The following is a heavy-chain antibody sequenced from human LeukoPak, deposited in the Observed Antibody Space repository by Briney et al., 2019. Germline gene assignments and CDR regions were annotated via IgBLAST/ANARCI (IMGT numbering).Heavy chain of an antibody. V-gene: IGHV4-39*01. J-gene: IGHJ3*02. CDR1: GGSISSSSYY. D-gene: IGHD4-23*01. CDR2: IYYSGST. CDR3: AGHGFFSLVVTPHDFDI. Sequence: PSETLSLTCTVSGGSISSSSYYWGWIRQPPGKGLEWIGSIYYSGSTYYNPSLKSRATISVDTSKTLFSLKLSSVTADDTVVYYSAGHGFFSLVVTPHDFDIWGQGTMVTVSS.